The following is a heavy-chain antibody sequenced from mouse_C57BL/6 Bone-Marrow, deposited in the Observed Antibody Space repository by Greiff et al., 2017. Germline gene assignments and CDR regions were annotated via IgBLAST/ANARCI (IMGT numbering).Heavy chain of an antibody. V-gene: IGHV5-6*01. CDR3: ARHTTNWDDPLYYFDY. D-gene: IGHD4-1*02. Sequence: EVQGVESGGDLVKPGGSPKLSCAASGFTFSSYGMSWVRQTPDKRLEWVATISSGGSYTYYPDSVKGRFTISRDNAKNTLYLQMSSLKSEDTAMYYCARHTTNWDDPLYYFDYWGQGTTLTVSS. J-gene: IGHJ2*01. CDR1: GFTFSSYG. CDR2: ISSGGSYT.